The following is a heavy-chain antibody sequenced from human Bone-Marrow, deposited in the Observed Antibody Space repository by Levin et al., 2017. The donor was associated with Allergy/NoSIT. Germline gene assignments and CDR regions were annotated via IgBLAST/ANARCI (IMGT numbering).Heavy chain of an antibody. V-gene: IGHV4-34*01. CDR3: ARGGRYCSGVCNYYLDS. CDR1: GGSFSGSY. J-gene: IGHJ4*02. Sequence: SETLSLTCAVSGGSFSGSYWTWIRQSPDKGLEWIGEISPTGDTNYNPSLESRVTISVDTSTLHFSLRMSAMTASDTAVYYCARGGRYCSGVCNYYLDSWGQGALVTVSS. CDR2: ISPTGDT. D-gene: IGHD2-8*02.